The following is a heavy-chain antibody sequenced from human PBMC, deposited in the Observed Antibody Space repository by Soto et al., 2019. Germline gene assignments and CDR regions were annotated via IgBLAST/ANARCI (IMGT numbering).Heavy chain of an antibody. CDR3: ARRMTWSLWCFDL. V-gene: IGHV1-8*01. CDR1: GYTFKDYD. J-gene: IGHJ2*01. D-gene: IGHD3-3*01. CDR2: MNPNSGNT. Sequence: QVQLLQSGAEVKKSGTSVRVSCRASGYTFKDYDINWVRRAPGQGLEWMGWMNPNSGNTAYARKFHDRITMTRSVSARTAFMELSSPTPEDTAVYYCARRMTWSLWCFDLWGSGTQVTVSS.